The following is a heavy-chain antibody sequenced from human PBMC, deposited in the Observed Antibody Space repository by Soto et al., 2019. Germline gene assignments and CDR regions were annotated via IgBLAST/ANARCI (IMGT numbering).Heavy chain of an antibody. V-gene: IGHV1-69*12. J-gene: IGHJ3*02. D-gene: IGHD5-12*01. CDR2: IIPIFGTA. Sequence: QVQLVQSGAEVKKPGSSVKVSCKASGGTFSSYAISWVRQAPGQGLEWMGGIIPIFGTANYAQKFQGRVTXXAXEXXSTAYMELSSLRSEDTAVYYCARDVEMATNGAFDIWGQGTMVTVSS. CDR1: GGTFSSYA. CDR3: ARDVEMATNGAFDI.